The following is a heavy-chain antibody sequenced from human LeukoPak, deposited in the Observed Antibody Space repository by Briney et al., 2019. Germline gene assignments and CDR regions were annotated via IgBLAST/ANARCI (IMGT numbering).Heavy chain of an antibody. CDR3: ARRSRFTMVRPFDP. CDR2: IYTSGST. V-gene: IGHV4-4*07. J-gene: IGHJ5*02. Sequence: SETLSLTCTVSGGSISSYYWSWIRQPAGKGLEWIGRIYTSGSTNYNPSLKSRVTISVDTSKNQFSLKLSSVTAADTAVYYCARRSRFTMVRPFDPWGQGTLVTVSS. CDR1: GGSISSYY. D-gene: IGHD3-10*01.